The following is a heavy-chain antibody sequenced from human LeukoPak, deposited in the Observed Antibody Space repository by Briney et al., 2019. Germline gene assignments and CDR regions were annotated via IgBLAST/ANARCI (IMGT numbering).Heavy chain of an antibody. J-gene: IGHJ4*02. CDR2: IYYTGST. CDR3: ARSHGSGSYYNLNDY. V-gene: IGHV4-59*01. Sequence: PSETLSLTCTVSGGSISNYWSWIRQPPGKGLEWIGYIYYTGSTNYNPSLRSRVTISVDASKNQFSLKLSSVTAADTAVYYCARSHGSGSYYNLNDYWGQGTLVTVSS. D-gene: IGHD3-10*01. CDR1: GGSISNY.